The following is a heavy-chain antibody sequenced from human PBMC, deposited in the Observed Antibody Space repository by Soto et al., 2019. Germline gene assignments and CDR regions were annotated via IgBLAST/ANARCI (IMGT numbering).Heavy chain of an antibody. D-gene: IGHD3-16*01. CDR3: ATGSSLGAPR. CDR2: IKSKTDGGTS. J-gene: IGHJ4*02. V-gene: IGHV3-15*01. Sequence: EVQLVESGGGLVKPGGSLRLSCAASGFTFGHVWISWVRQAPGKGLEWVGRIKSKTDGGTSDYAAPVKGRFTISRDDSKNTRYLQMNSLKAEDTAVYYCATGSSLGAPRWGQGTLVTVSS. CDR1: GFTFGHVW.